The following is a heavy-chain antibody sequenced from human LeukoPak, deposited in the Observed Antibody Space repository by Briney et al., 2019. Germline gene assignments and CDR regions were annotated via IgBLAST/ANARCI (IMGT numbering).Heavy chain of an antibody. J-gene: IGHJ4*02. CDR3: TRHNAPRRVGFDF. CDR1: GHSVRNDFYY. V-gene: IGHV4-39*01. Sequence: SETLSLTCSVSGHSVRNDFYYWGWIRQPPGKGLGWVVCLSHAGKTWYNPSLESRLSISVHESNNQFSLKFSPLPAADTALYWCTRHNAPRRVGFDFWGQGILVTVSS. CDR2: LSHAGKT. D-gene: IGHD2-2*01.